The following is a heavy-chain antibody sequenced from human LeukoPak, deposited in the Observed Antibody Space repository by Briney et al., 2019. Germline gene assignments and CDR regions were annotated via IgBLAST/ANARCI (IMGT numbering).Heavy chain of an antibody. V-gene: IGHV1-46*01. J-gene: IGHJ5*02. CDR3: ARGGAGNCGGACYLNWFDP. CDR2: INPSGGLT. CDR1: GYTFTSYY. D-gene: IGHD2-21*02. Sequence: ASVKVSCKASGYTFTSYYMHWVRQAPGQGLEWMGIINPSGGLTSYAQKFQGRVTMTRDTSTSTVYMELSSLRSEDTAVYYCARGGAGNCGGACYLNWFDPWGQGTLVTVSS.